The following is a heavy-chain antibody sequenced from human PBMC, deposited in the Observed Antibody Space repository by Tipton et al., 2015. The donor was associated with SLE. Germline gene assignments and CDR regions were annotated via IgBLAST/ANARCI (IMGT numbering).Heavy chain of an antibody. J-gene: IGHJ4*02. D-gene: IGHD3-3*01. CDR1: GGSIRSYY. CDR2: IYTSGST. CDR3: ATLDFWSGYRVDY. Sequence: TLSLTCTVSGGSIRSYYWSWIRQPAGKGLEWIGRIYTSGSTYYNPSFQSRVTISVDTSKNQFSLKLSSVTAADTAVYYCATLDFWSGYRVDYWGQGTLVTVSS. V-gene: IGHV4-4*07.